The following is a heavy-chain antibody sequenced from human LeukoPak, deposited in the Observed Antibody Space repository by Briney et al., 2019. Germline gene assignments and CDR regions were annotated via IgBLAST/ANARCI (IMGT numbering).Heavy chain of an antibody. CDR2: IVSSGST. D-gene: IGHD2-15*01. CDR3: ATRVGGYALDI. CDR1: HGSISRGGYH. V-gene: IGHV4-61*02. Sequence: SETLSLTCTVSHGSISRGGYHWSWFRQPAGKGLEWIGRIVSSGSTNSNPSLKSRVTISQDTSKNQFSLDLISVTAADTAVYYCATRVGGYALDIWGQGTMVTVS. J-gene: IGHJ3*02.